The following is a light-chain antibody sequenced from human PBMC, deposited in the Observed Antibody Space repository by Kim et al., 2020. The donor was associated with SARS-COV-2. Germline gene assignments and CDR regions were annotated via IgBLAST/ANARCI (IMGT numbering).Light chain of an antibody. CDR2: GAS. J-gene: IGKJ4*01. CDR1: QSVSSN. Sequence: EIVMTQSPATLSVSPGERATLSCRASQSVSSNLAWYQQKPGQAPRLLIYGASTRATGILARFSGSGSGTEFTLTISSLQSEDFAVYYCQQYNNWPPLLTFGGGTKVDIK. CDR3: QQYNNWPPLLT. V-gene: IGKV3-15*01.